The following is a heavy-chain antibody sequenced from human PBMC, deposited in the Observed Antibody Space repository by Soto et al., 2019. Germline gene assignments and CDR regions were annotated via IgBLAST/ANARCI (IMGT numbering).Heavy chain of an antibody. Sequence: QLVQSGAEVKKPGESLRISCQASGYIFHNYWIGWVRQMPGKGLEWLGIIYPGDSNIRYNPSFQGQVTISADKSLSTTYLHWSSLKASDTAMYYCARQRYFDYWGQGTLVTVSS. CDR1: GYIFHNYW. CDR3: ARQRYFDY. CDR2: IYPGDSNI. J-gene: IGHJ4*02. V-gene: IGHV5-51*01.